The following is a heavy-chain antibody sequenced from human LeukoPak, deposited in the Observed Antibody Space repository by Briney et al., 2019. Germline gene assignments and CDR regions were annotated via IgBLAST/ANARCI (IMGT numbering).Heavy chain of an antibody. V-gene: IGHV3-72*01. CDR3: VVMIRGVGY. CDR1: GFTSSDHV. J-gene: IGHJ4*02. CDR2: SAEKVNSYTS. Sequence: GGSLRLSCAASGFTSSDHVMDWVRQAPGKGLEWLGRSAEKVNSYTSKYAASVKGRFTMSRDASKNSLYLQMNSLKAEDPAVYYCVVMIRGVGYWGQGALVTVSS. D-gene: IGHD3-10*01.